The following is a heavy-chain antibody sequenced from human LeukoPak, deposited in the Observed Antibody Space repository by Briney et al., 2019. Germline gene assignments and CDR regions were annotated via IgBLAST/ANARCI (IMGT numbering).Heavy chain of an antibody. CDR1: GLTVSGNY. D-gene: IGHD2-15*01. J-gene: IGHJ4*02. Sequence: GGSLRLSCAASGLTVSGNYMSWVRQAPGGGLEWVSVIYTGGNTYYADSVKGRFTISRDSSKNTLYLQMNSLRGEDTAVYYCARDGRRGPDCNGGGCYFVPGQWGQGTVVTVSS. V-gene: IGHV3-66*01. CDR3: ARDGRRGPDCNGGGCYFVPGQ. CDR2: IYTGGNT.